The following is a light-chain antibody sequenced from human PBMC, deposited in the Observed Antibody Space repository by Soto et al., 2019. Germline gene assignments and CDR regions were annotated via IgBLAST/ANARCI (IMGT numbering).Light chain of an antibody. V-gene: IGLV2-14*01. J-gene: IGLJ2*01. CDR1: SSDVGAYSY. CDR2: EVS. CDR3: SSYTTSSTVV. Sequence: QSALTQPASVSGSPGQSITISCTGTSSDVGAYSYVSWYQQHPGKVPKLIIYEVSNRPSGVSNRFSGSKSGNTASLTISGLQAEDEADYYCSSYTTSSTVVFGGGTKLTVL.